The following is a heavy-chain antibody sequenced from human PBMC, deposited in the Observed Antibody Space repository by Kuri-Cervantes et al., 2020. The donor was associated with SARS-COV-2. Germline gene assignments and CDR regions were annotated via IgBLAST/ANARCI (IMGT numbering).Heavy chain of an antibody. J-gene: IGHJ4*02. CDR2: IYPGDSDT. D-gene: IGHD2-15*01. CDR1: GYSFTSYW. V-gene: IGHV5-51*01. Sequence: GESLKISCKGSGYSFTSYWIGWVRQMPGKGLEWMGIIYPGDSDTRYSPSFQGQVTISADKSISTAYLQWSSLKASDTAMYYCARPGYCSGGSCYSLHYWGQGTLVTVSS. CDR3: ARPGYCSGGSCYSLHY.